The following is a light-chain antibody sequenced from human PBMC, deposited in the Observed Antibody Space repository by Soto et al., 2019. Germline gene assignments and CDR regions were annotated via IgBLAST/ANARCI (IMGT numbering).Light chain of an antibody. CDR3: QLYKNYSWT. J-gene: IGKJ1*01. CDR2: DAS. Sequence: DIQMTQSPSSLSESVGDTVTITCRASQSINNWLAWYQQKPGKAPNLLIYDASILESGVPSRFSGSGSGTEFTLTISRLQPDDFATYYCQLYKNYSWTFGQGTKVEIK. CDR1: QSINNW. V-gene: IGKV1-5*01.